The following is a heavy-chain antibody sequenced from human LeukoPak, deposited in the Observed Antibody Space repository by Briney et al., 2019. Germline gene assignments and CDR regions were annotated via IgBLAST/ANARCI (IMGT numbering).Heavy chain of an antibody. D-gene: IGHD2-8*02. CDR2: IYHSGST. CDR1: GGSITSAGYY. Sequence: PSETLSLTCTVSGGSITSAGYYWTWIRQERGKGLEWIVYIYHSGSTFYNPSLKRRLTMSVDTSNNQFSLKLNSVTAADTAVYFCARGPGGEFDYWGQGTLVTVSS. CDR3: ARGPGGEFDY. J-gene: IGHJ4*02. V-gene: IGHV4-31*03.